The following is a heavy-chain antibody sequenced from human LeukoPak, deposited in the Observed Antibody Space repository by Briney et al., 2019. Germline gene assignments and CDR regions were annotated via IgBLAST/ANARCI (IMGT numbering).Heavy chain of an antibody. V-gene: IGHV4-34*01. J-gene: IGHJ5*02. CDR3: ARGLWLYTRVWFDP. CDR1: GGSFSGYY. D-gene: IGHD3-22*01. CDR2: INHSGST. Sequence: SETLSLTCAVYGGSFSGYYWSWIRQPPGKGLEWIGEINHSGSTNYNPSLKSRVTISVDTSKNQFSLKLSSVTAADTAVYYCARGLWLYTRVWFDPWGQGTLVTVSS.